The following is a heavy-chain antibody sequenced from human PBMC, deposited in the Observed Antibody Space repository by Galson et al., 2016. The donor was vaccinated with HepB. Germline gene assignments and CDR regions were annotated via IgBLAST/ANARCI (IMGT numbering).Heavy chain of an antibody. CDR3: ARSYLLGRGFGW. CDR2: TYYRSKWFS. D-gene: IGHD7-27*01. CDR1: GDSVSSSSAT. V-gene: IGHV6-1*01. J-gene: IGHJ1*01. Sequence: CAISGDSVSSSSATWNWIRQSPSRGLEWLGRTYYRSKWFSDYAMSMKGRITINADTSKNQFSLQLNSVTLEDTAVYYCARSYLLGRGFGWWGQGTLVTVSS.